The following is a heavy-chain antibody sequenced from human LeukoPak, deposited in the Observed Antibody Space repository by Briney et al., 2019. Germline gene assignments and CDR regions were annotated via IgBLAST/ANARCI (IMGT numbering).Heavy chain of an antibody. CDR3: ARDSGLRSAFDI. J-gene: IGHJ3*02. CDR1: GGSISSTSW. CDR2: MDHSGRT. D-gene: IGHD4-17*01. V-gene: IGHV4-4*02. Sequence: SETLSLTCAVSGGSISSTSWYSWVRQPPGKGLEWIGEMDHSGRTNYKASLTSRVTISLDKSKNQFSLKLTSVTAADTAVYYCARDSGLRSAFDICRQGPMATASS.